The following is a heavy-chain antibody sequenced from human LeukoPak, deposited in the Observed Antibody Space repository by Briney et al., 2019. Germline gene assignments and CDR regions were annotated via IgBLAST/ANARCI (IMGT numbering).Heavy chain of an antibody. V-gene: IGHV3-73*01. D-gene: IGHD3-16*02. J-gene: IGHJ5*02. CDR3: TTSIIMITFGGVIS. Sequence: GGSLRLSCAASGFTFSGSAMHWVRQASGKGLEWVGRIRSKANSYATAYAASVKGRFTISRDDSKNTAYLQMNSLKTEDTAVYYCTTSIIMITFGGVISWGQGTLVTVSS. CDR1: GFTFSGSA. CDR2: IRSKANSYAT.